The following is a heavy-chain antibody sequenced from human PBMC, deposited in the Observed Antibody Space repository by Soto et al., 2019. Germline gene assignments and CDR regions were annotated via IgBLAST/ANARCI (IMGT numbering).Heavy chain of an antibody. CDR1: GFTFSSYG. CDR3: AGEQSATSYVFVI. Sequence: VQLVESGGGLEQPGASLRLSCAASGFTFSSYGMNWVRQPPGKGLEWVSYITRSSSTTYYADSFKGRFTISRDKAKISLYLQINSLRAEDTAVYYCAGEQSATSYVFVIRVQGRILTVSS. CDR2: ITRSSSTT. D-gene: IGHD1-26*01. V-gene: IGHV3-48*01. J-gene: IGHJ3*02.